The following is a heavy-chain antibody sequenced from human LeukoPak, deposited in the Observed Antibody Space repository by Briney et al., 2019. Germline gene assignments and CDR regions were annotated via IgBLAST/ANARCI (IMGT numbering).Heavy chain of an antibody. CDR1: GYTFTRYY. CDR3: AREGNATTENSYGMDV. J-gene: IGHJ6*02. CDR2: INPSGGFT. V-gene: IGHV1-46*01. D-gene: IGHD4-17*01. Sequence: ASVKVSCKASGYTFTRYYMHWVRQAPGQGLEWMGIINPSGGFTSYAQKFQGRVTMTRDTSTSTVSMELSSLRSEDTAVYFCAREGNATTENSYGMDVWGQGTTVTVSS.